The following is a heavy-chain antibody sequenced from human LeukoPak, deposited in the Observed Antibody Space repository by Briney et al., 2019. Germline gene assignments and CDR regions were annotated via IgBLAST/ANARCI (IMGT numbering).Heavy chain of an antibody. D-gene: IGHD4-17*01. Sequence: GGSLRLSCATSGFTFSSYAVSWIRQAPGKGLEWVSSTSGSGHNTYYADSVQGRFTISRDNSKNTLFLQMNSLRADDTAVYHCAKDPNGDYVGAFDMWGQGTLVTVSP. CDR3: AKDPNGDYVGAFDM. CDR1: GFTFSSYA. J-gene: IGHJ4*02. V-gene: IGHV3-23*01. CDR2: TSGSGHNT.